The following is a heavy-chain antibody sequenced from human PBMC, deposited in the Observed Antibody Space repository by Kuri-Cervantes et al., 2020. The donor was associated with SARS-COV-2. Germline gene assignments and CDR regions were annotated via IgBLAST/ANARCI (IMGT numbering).Heavy chain of an antibody. J-gene: IGHJ4*02. V-gene: IGHV3-30-3*01. CDR1: AFTFSSYA. D-gene: IGHD2-21*01. Sequence: GGSLSLSWAASAFTFSSYAMHWVRQAPGKGLEWVAIISYDGSNKYYADSVKGRFTISRDNSKNTLYLQMNSLRAEDTAVYYCARDRVGVHDYWGQGTLVTVSS. CDR3: ARDRVGVHDY. CDR2: ISYDGSNK.